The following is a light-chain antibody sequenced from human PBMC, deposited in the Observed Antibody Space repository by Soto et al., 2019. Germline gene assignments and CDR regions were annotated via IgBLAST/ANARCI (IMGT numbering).Light chain of an antibody. Sequence: QSVLTQPRSVSGSPGQSVTISCTGTSSDVGGYNYVSWYQQHPGKAPKLVIYDVSKRPSGVPDRFSGSKSGNTASLTISGLQAEDEAFYYWWSYEGSSIYVFGTG. J-gene: IGLJ1*01. CDR3: WSYEGSSIYV. CDR2: DVS. V-gene: IGLV2-11*01. CDR1: SSDVGGYNY.